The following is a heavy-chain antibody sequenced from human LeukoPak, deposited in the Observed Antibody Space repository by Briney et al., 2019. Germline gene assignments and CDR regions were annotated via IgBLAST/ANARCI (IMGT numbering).Heavy chain of an antibody. CDR1: GYIFTGYY. CDR3: ASSAQDSIAAAGIAFDI. V-gene: IGHV1-46*01. J-gene: IGHJ3*02. Sequence: ASVKVSCKASGYIFTGYYMHWVRQAPGQGLEWMGIINPSGGSTSYAQKFQGRVTMTRDMSTSTVYMELSSLRSEDTAVYYCASSAQDSIAAAGIAFDIWGQGTMVTVSS. CDR2: INPSGGST. D-gene: IGHD6-13*01.